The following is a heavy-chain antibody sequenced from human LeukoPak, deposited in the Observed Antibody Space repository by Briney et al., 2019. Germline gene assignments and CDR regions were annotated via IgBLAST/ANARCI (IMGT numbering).Heavy chain of an antibody. CDR1: GFTFSSYA. V-gene: IGHV3-30*04. CDR2: IPYDGSNK. CDR3: ARDFDY. Sequence: GGSLRLSCAASGFTFSSYAMHWVRQAPGKGLEWVAVIPYDGSNKYYADSVKGRFTISRDDSKNTLYLQMNSLRAEDTAVYYCARDFDYWGQGTLVTVSS. J-gene: IGHJ4*02.